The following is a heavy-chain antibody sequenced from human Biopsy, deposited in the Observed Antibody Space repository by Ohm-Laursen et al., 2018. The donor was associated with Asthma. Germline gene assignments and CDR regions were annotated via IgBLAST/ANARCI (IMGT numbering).Heavy chain of an antibody. Sequence: GTLSLTWSVYGGSFSGHYWTWIRQPPGKGLEWIGEIIHSGNTNYNRSLKSRLTLSVDTPKNQFSLKLSSVTAADTAVYYCARGGYCSGGDCYLRRPSYPVSYFDLWGRGTLVTVSS. CDR2: IIHSGNT. V-gene: IGHV4-34*01. D-gene: IGHD2-15*01. CDR1: GGSFSGHY. J-gene: IGHJ2*01. CDR3: ARGGYCSGGDCYLRRPSYPVSYFDL.